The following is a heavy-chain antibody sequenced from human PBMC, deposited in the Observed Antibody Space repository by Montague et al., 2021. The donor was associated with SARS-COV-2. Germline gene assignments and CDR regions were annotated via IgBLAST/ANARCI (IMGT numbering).Heavy chain of an antibody. J-gene: IGHJ2*01. CDR1: GFAFNNYA. V-gene: IGHV3-23*01. CDR2: IFGSGAGT. Sequence: SLRLSCAASGFAFNNYAMRWVRQAPGKGLEWVSAIFGSGAGTYYADSVKGRFTISRDNSKNTLYLQMNSLKAEDTAKYYCAKQPGAGALVYWYFDLWGRGTLVRVSS. CDR3: AKQPGAGALVYWYFDL. D-gene: IGHD3-10*01.